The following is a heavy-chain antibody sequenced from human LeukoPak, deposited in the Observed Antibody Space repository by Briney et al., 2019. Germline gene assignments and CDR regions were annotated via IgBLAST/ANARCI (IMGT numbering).Heavy chain of an antibody. J-gene: IGHJ3*02. CDR3: ARDPTTMIVVADAFDI. CDR1: GFTFSDYY. V-gene: IGHV3-11*04. CDR2: ISSSGSTI. D-gene: IGHD3-22*01. Sequence: KTGGSLRLSCAASGFTFSDYYMSWIRQAPGKGLEWVSYISSSGSTIYYADSVKGRFTISRDNAKNSLYLQMNSLRAEDTAVYYCARDPTTMIVVADAFDIWGQGTMVTVSS.